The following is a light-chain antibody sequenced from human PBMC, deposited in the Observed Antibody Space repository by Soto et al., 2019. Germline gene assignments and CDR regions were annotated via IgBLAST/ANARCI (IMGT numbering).Light chain of an antibody. CDR3: QQYGNSRGT. V-gene: IGKV3-20*01. Sequence: EIVLTQSPGILSLSPGERATLSCRASQTVSSSYLAWYQRKPGQAPRLLIYHSSSRATGIPDRFSGSGSWTDFTLTISGLEPEDFAVYYCQQYGNSRGTFGQGTKVDIK. CDR2: HSS. J-gene: IGKJ1*01. CDR1: QTVSSSY.